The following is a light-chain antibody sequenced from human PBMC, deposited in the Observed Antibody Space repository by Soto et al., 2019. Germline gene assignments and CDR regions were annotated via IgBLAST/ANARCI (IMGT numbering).Light chain of an antibody. Sequence: EIVVTQSPATLSLSPGERATLSCRASQSISTNLAWYQQKPGQAPRLLIYEASNRATGIPARFTGSGSGTDFTLTISSLEPEDFAVYYCQQRSTLPLTFGGGTKVEIK. CDR2: EAS. V-gene: IGKV3-11*01. CDR3: QQRSTLPLT. CDR1: QSISTN. J-gene: IGKJ4*01.